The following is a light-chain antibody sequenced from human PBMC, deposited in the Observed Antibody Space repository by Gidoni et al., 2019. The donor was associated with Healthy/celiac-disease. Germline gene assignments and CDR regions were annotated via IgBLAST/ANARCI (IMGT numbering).Light chain of an antibody. CDR3: QQYYSTPQSS. CDR1: QSVLYSSNNKNY. CDR2: WAS. V-gene: IGKV4-1*01. J-gene: IGKJ2*04. Sequence: DIVMTQSPDSLAVSLGERATINCKSSQSVLYSSNNKNYLAWYQQKPGQPPKLLIYWASTRESGVPDRFSGSGSGTDFTLTISSLQAEDVAVYYCQQYYSTPQSSFXKXTKLEIK.